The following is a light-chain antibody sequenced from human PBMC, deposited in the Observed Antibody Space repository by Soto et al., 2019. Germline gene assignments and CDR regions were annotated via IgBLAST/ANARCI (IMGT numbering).Light chain of an antibody. CDR3: QQYNNWSLT. CDR2: GAS. Sequence: EVMLTQSPATLSLSPGEISTLSCRASQTVGSNLAWYQHKPGQAPRLLISGASTRATGVPARFSGSGSGTEFTLTISSLQSEDFAVYYCQQYNNWSLTFGGGTKVDIK. J-gene: IGKJ4*01. CDR1: QTVGSN. V-gene: IGKV3-15*01.